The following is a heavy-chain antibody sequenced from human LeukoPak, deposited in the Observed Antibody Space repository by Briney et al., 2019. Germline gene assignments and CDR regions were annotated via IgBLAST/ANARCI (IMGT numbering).Heavy chain of an antibody. CDR1: GFTFSSFA. CDR2: ISYDGSNK. Sequence: PGGSLSLSCAASGFTFSSFAMHWVRQAPGKGREWVAVISYDGSNKYYADSVKGRFTISRDNSKNTLYLQMNSLRAEDTAVYYCARDRSLRGYCSSTSCSPFGYWGQGTLVTVSS. CDR3: ARDRSLRGYCSSTSCSPFGY. D-gene: IGHD2-2*01. J-gene: IGHJ4*02. V-gene: IGHV3-30-3*01.